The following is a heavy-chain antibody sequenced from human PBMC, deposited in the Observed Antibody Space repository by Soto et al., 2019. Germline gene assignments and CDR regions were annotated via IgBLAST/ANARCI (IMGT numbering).Heavy chain of an antibody. CDR1: GFTFSSYA. CDR3: AKRSGWSISY. CDR2: ISGSGGST. D-gene: IGHD6-19*01. V-gene: IGHV3-23*01. J-gene: IGHJ4*02. Sequence: EVQLLESGGGLVQPGGSLRLSCAASGFTFSSYAMRWVRQAPGKGLEWVSAISGSGGSTYYAVSVKGRFTVSRDNSKNTLDLQMTSLRAEDTAVEYCAKRSGWSISYWGQGTLVTVSS.